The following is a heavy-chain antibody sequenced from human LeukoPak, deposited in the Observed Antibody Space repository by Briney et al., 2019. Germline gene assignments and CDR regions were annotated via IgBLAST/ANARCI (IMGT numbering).Heavy chain of an antibody. D-gene: IGHD3-22*01. V-gene: IGHV1-46*01. Sequence: ASVKVSCKASGYTFTSYYMHWVRQAPGQGLEWMGIINPSGGSTSYAQKFQGRVTMTRDTSTSTVYMELSSLRSEDTAVYYCARDREYYYDSSGYYIGDYWGQGTLVTVSS. CDR2: INPSGGST. CDR1: GYTFTSYY. J-gene: IGHJ4*02. CDR3: ARDREYYYDSSGYYIGDY.